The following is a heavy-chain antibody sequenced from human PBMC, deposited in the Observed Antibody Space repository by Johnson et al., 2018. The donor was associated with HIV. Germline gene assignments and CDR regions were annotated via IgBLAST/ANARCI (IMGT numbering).Heavy chain of an antibody. D-gene: IGHD5-12*01. CDR1: GFIVSSNY. J-gene: IGHJ3*02. Sequence: MQLVESGGGLVQPGGSLRLSCAASGFIVSSNYMSWVRQAPGKGLEWVSVLYSGGSTYYADSVKGRFSISRDNSKNTLYLQMNSLRAEDTALYYCAKVGGYSGYGHLEAFDIWGQGTMVTVSS. V-gene: IGHV3-66*01. CDR2: LYSGGST. CDR3: AKVGGYSGYGHLEAFDI.